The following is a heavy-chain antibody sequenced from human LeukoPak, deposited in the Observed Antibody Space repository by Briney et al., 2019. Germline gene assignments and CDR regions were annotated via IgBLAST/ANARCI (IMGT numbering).Heavy chain of an antibody. CDR3: AKGPAAAAFDY. D-gene: IGHD6-13*01. J-gene: IGHJ4*02. Sequence: GGSLRLSCAASGFTFSSFAMSWVRPGPGKGLEWVSAISGSGGSTYYADSVKGRFTVSRDNSKNTLYLQMNSLRADDTAVYYCAKGPAAAAFDYWGQGTLVTVSS. CDR1: GFTFSSFA. CDR2: ISGSGGST. V-gene: IGHV3-23*01.